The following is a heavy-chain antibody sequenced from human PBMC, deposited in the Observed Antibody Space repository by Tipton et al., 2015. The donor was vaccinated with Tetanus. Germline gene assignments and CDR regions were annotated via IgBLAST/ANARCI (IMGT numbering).Heavy chain of an antibody. CDR2: IYSGGST. D-gene: IGHD3-10*01. CDR3: ARVSSGEIDSFDV. Sequence: TLSLTCTVSGGSTHSFYWTWIRQSAGKGLEWIGRIYSGGSTNYNPSLKSRVTMSMDTSKNQFSLKLNSVTAADTALYYCARVSSGEIDSFDVWGQGTMVTVSS. CDR1: GGSTHSFY. J-gene: IGHJ3*01. V-gene: IGHV4-4*07.